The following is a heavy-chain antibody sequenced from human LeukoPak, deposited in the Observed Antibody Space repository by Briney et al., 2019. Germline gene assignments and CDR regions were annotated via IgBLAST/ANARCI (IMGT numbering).Heavy chain of an antibody. CDR1: GFTFTSYW. CDR3: ARYGSCNSCSDAYDI. V-gene: IGHV3-7*01. D-gene: IGHD2-2*01. CDR2: INQDGSEK. J-gene: IGHJ3*02. Sequence: PGGSLRLSCAASGFTFTSYWMSWVRQAPGRGLEWVANINQDGSEKYYVDSVKGRFTISRENAKNSLFLQINSLSAEDKAVYYCARYGSCNSCSDAYDIWGQGTMVTVSS.